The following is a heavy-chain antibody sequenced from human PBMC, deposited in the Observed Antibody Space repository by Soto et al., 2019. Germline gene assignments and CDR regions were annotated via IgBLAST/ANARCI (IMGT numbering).Heavy chain of an antibody. D-gene: IGHD3-3*01. V-gene: IGHV1-18*01. CDR3: PRDPTIFRVVQNSGMDV. Sequence: QVQLVQSGAEVKKPGASVKVSCKASGYTFTSYGITWVRQAPGQGLEWMGWISGYNGITNYAQKLQGRVTMTTDTSTSTAYMELRSLRSDDTAVYYCPRDPTIFRVVQNSGMDVWGPGTKVTVYS. J-gene: IGHJ6*02. CDR2: ISGYNGIT. CDR1: GYTFTSYG.